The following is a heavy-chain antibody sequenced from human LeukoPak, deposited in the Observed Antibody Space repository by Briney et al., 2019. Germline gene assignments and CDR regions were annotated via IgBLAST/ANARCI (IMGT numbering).Heavy chain of an antibody. CDR2: IIPSFGTA. Sequence: SVKVSCKASGGTFSSYAISWVRQAPGQGLEWMGGIIPSFGTAKYAQKFQGRVTITTDESTSTAYMELSSLRSEDTAVYYCARGGDYYDSRPYYYMDVWGKGTTVTVSS. CDR1: GGTFSSYA. D-gene: IGHD3-22*01. CDR3: ARGGDYYDSRPYYYMDV. V-gene: IGHV1-69*05. J-gene: IGHJ6*03.